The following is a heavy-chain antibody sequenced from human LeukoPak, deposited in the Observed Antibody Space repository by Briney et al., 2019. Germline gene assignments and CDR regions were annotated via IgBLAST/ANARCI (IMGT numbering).Heavy chain of an antibody. CDR1: GYTFTSYA. CDR2: INTNTGNP. V-gene: IGHV7-4-1*02. Sequence: WASVKVSCKASGYTFTSYAMNWVRQAPGQGLEWMGWINTNTGNPTYAQGFTGRFVFSLDTSVSTAYLQISSLKAEDTAVYYCARDVLRYFDWYYNLDAFDIWGQGTMVTVSS. J-gene: IGHJ3*02. CDR3: ARDVLRYFDWYYNLDAFDI. D-gene: IGHD3-9*01.